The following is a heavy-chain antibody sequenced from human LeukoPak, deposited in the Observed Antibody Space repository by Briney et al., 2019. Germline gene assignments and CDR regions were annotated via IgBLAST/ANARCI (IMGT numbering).Heavy chain of an antibody. CDR3: ARGNFYSGSGSSPLDY. D-gene: IGHD3-10*01. V-gene: IGHV3-74*01. CDR2: INSDGNST. Sequence: GGSLRLSCAASGFTFNRYWMHWVRQASGKGLVWASRINSDGNSTNYVDSVKGRFTISRDNAKNTLFLQMNSLRAEDAAIYYCARGNFYSGSGSSPLDYWGLGTLVTVSS. J-gene: IGHJ4*02. CDR1: GFTFNRYW.